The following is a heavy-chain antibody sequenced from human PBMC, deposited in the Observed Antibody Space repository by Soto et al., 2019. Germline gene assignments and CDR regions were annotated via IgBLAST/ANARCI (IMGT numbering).Heavy chain of an antibody. CDR2: ISGTGDGP. Sequence: GGSLRISCAASGFTFSSFAFSRVPQAPGKGREGGSAISGTGDGPDYADYVKGRFTVCRDNSKNTLYLQMNSRRAEDTAVYYCAGPGYSSQDYWGQGALVTVSS. CDR3: AGPGYSSQDY. D-gene: IGHD5-18*01. J-gene: IGHJ4*02. V-gene: IGHV3-23*01. CDR1: GFTFSSFA.